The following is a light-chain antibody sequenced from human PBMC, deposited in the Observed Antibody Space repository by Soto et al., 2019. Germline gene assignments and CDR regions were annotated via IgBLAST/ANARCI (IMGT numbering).Light chain of an antibody. CDR1: GSVSRN. J-gene: IGKJ1*01. CDR2: DAS. CDR3: QQYNNWLWT. Sequence: EIVMTQSPATLSVSPGEGTTLSCRTRGSVSRNVAWYQQKPGQAPRLLIHDASTRATGISVRFSGSGSGTEFTLTISTLQSEDFAVYYCQQYNNWLWTFGQGTKVEIK. V-gene: IGKV3-15*01.